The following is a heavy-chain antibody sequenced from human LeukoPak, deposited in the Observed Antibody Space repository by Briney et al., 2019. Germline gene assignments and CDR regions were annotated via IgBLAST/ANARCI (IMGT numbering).Heavy chain of an antibody. V-gene: IGHV1-2*02. CDR2: INPNSGDT. CDR1: GYTFTAYY. D-gene: IGHD2-15*01. Sequence: GASVRVSCKASGYTFTAYYMHWVRQAPGQGLEWMGWINPNSGDTKFAQKFQGRVTMTRDTSISTAYTEVRRLKSDDTAVYYCARDSGSGSRDGSGHYYHYYMDVWGKGTTVTVSS. J-gene: IGHJ6*03. CDR3: ARDSGSGSRDGSGHYYHYYMDV.